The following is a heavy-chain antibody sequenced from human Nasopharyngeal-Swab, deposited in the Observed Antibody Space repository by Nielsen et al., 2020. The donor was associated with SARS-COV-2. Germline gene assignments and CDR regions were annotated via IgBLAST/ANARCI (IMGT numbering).Heavy chain of an antibody. D-gene: IGHD1-14*01. V-gene: IGHV3-23*01. J-gene: IGHJ4*02. CDR3: TTSEEPHYFDY. Sequence: GESLKISCAASGFTFSSYAMSWVRQAPGKGLEWVSAISGSGGSTYYADSVKGRFTISRDNSKNTLYLQMNSLRAEDTAVYYCTTSEEPHYFDYWGQGTLVTVSS. CDR1: GFTFSSYA. CDR2: ISGSGGST.